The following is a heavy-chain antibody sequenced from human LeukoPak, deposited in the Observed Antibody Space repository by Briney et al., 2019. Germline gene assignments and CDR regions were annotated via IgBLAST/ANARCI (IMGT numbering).Heavy chain of an antibody. J-gene: IGHJ5*02. CDR2: ISAYNGNT. D-gene: IGHD3-10*01. V-gene: IGHV1-18*01. Sequence: GASVKVSCKASGYTFTSYGISWVRQAPGQGLEWMGWISAYNGNTNYAQKLQGRVTMATDTSTSTAYMELRSLRSDDTAVYYCARLLWFGEETNWFDPWGQGTLVTVSS. CDR1: GYTFTSYG. CDR3: ARLLWFGEETNWFDP.